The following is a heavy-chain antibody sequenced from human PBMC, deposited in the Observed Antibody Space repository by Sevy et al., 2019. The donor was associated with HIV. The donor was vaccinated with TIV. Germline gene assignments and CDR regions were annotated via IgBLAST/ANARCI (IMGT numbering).Heavy chain of an antibody. CDR2: ISSNSDHI. Sequence: GGSLRLSCAASGFIFNSYSMNWVRQAPGKGLEWVSFISSNSDHIYYADSVRGRFTISRDNAKNSLCLQMNSLRAEDTAVYYCAREHSPSFGLVLRVWFDPWGQGTPVTVSS. CDR3: AREHSPSFGLVLRVWFDP. J-gene: IGHJ5*02. CDR1: GFIFNSYS. D-gene: IGHD6-19*01. V-gene: IGHV3-21*01.